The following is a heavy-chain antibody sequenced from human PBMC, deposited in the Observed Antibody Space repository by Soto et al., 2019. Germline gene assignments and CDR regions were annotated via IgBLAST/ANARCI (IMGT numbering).Heavy chain of an antibody. CDR1: GFSLTTDRVG. Sequence: QITLKESGPTLVKPTQTLTLTCTFSGFSLTTDRVGVGWIRQPPGEALEWLAVIYWDDSKTYRPSLESRLTITKDTSKNQGALTMPNMDSLDTDTDYCAHAYCGRSLYWGQGTRVTFSS. J-gene: IGHJ4*02. D-gene: IGHD1-26*01. CDR3: AHAYCGRSLY. CDR2: IYWDDSK. V-gene: IGHV2-5*02.